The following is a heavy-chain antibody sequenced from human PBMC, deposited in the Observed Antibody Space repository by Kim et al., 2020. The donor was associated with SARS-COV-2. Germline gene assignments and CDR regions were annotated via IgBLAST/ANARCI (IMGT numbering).Heavy chain of an antibody. D-gene: IGHD6-19*01. Sequence: AESRRARITISRDTARASLYLQMNSLRAEDTAVYYCARGLTCGWSYFDYWGQGTLVTVSS. CDR3: ARGLTCGWSYFDY. V-gene: IGHV3-11*05. J-gene: IGHJ4*02.